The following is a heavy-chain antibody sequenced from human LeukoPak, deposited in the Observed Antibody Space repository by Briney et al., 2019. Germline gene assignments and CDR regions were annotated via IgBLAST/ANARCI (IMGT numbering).Heavy chain of an antibody. V-gene: IGHV1-2*04. Sequence: ASVKVSCKASGYTFTGYYMHWVRQAPGQGLEWMGWINPNSGGTNCAQKFQGWVTMTRDTPISTAYMELSRLRSDDTAVYYCARDSGKYYYGMDVWGQGTTVTVSS. CDR3: ARDSGKYYYGMDV. D-gene: IGHD1-1*01. J-gene: IGHJ6*02. CDR2: INPNSGGT. CDR1: GYTFTGYY.